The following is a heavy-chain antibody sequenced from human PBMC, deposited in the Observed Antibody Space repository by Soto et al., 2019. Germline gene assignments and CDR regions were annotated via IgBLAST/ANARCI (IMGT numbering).Heavy chain of an antibody. Sequence: PGGSLRLSCAASGFTFSNYAMSWVRQAPGKGLEWVSAISGSGGWTYYADSVKGRFTISRDNYRKTLSLQMDNLRVEDTAVYYCARDPPSSGWANDLWGQGTLVTVSS. D-gene: IGHD6-19*01. CDR1: GFTFSNYA. J-gene: IGHJ4*02. CDR2: ISGSGGWT. V-gene: IGHV3-23*01. CDR3: ARDPPSSGWANDL.